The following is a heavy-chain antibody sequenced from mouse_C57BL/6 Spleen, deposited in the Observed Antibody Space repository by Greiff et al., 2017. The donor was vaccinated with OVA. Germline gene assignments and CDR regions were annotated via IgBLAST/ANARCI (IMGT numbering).Heavy chain of an antibody. J-gene: IGHJ3*01. Sequence: EVKLQESGPGLAKPSQTLSLTCSVTGYSITSYYWNWIRKFPGNKLEYIGYISYSGSTYYNPSLNSRISITRNTSKKQYYLQLNSVTTEDTATEYCAKGSYYSNYGFAYWGQGTLVTVSA. CDR2: ISYSGST. V-gene: IGHV3-8*01. CDR3: AKGSYYSNYGFAY. D-gene: IGHD2-5*01. CDR1: GYSITSYY.